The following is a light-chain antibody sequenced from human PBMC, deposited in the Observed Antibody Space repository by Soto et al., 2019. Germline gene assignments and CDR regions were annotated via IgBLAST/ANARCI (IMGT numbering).Light chain of an antibody. J-gene: IGKJ3*01. V-gene: IGKV1D-12*01. CDR2: AAS. CDR3: QQANSFPPC. Sequence: DIQMTQSPSFVSASVGDRITITCRASQEISRWLAWYQQKPGQTPKLLIYAASTLQSGIPSRFSGSGSGTEVTLTITNLQPEDFATYYCQQANSFPPCFGPGTTVEIK. CDR1: QEISRW.